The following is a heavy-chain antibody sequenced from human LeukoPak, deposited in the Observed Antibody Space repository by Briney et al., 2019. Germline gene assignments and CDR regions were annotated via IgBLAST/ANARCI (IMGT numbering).Heavy chain of an antibody. Sequence: GSLRLSCAASGFTFSNYWMTWVRQPPGKGLEWIGEIYHSGSTNYNPSLKSRVTISVDKSKNQFSLKLSSVTAADTAVYYCASFSSGWRDHFDYWGQGTLVTVSS. CDR2: IYHSGST. CDR1: GFTFSNYW. V-gene: IGHV4-4*02. CDR3: ASFSSGWRDHFDY. D-gene: IGHD6-19*01. J-gene: IGHJ4*02.